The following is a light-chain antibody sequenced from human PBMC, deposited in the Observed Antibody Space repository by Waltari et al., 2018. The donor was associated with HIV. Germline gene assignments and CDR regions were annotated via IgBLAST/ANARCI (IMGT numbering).Light chain of an antibody. CDR3: AAWDDSLNGPL. V-gene: IGLV1-36*01. CDR2: YFD. CDR1: ISNIGTNA. J-gene: IGLJ2*01. Sequence: QSVLTQPPSVSEAPRQRVTISCSGSISNIGTNAVNWYQQLPGKAPKLLFLYFDLLPSGVPDRFSCSKSGTSASLAISGLQSEDEADYYCAAWDDSLNGPLFGGGTKLTVL.